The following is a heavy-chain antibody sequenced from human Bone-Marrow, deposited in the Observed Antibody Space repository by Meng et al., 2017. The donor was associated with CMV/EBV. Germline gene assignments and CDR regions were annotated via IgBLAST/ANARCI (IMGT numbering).Heavy chain of an antibody. CDR3: ARLNYAFWSGYYYGGYYYYGMDV. Sequence: ASVKVSCKASGYTFTSYDINWVRQATGQGLEWMGWMNPNSGNTGYAQKFQGRVTMTRNTSISTVYMELSSLRSEDTAVYYCARLNYAFWSGYYYGGYYYYGMDVWGQGTTVTGSS. D-gene: IGHD3-3*01. CDR1: GYTFTSYD. V-gene: IGHV1-8*01. CDR2: MNPNSGNT. J-gene: IGHJ6*01.